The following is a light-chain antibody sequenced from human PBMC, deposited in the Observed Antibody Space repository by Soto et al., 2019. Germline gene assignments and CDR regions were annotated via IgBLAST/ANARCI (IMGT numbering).Light chain of an antibody. CDR1: SSNIGSNT. CDR2: SNN. Sequence: QPVLTQPPSASGTPGQRGTIACSGSSSNIGSNTVNWYQQLPGTAPKLLIYSNNQRPSGVPDRFSGSKSGTSASLAISGLQSEDEADYYCAAWDDSLNGHVVFGGGTKLTVL. CDR3: AAWDDSLNGHVV. J-gene: IGLJ2*01. V-gene: IGLV1-44*01.